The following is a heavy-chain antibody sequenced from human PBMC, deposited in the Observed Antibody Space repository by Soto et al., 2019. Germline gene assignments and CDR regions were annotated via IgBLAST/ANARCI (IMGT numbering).Heavy chain of an antibody. CDR2: TYYRSKWYN. J-gene: IGHJ5*01. D-gene: IGHD6-19*01. CDR1: GDSVSSNSAA. Sequence: SQTLSLTCAISGDSVSSNSAAWNWIRQSLSRGLEWLGRTYYRSKWYNDYAVSVKSRITINPDTSKNQFSLQLNSVTPEDTAVYYCARERRGIAVAGNWFDSWGQGTLVTVS. CDR3: ARERRGIAVAGNWFDS. V-gene: IGHV6-1*01.